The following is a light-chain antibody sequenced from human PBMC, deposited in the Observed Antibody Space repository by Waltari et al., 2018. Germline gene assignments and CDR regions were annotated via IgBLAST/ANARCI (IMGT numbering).Light chain of an antibody. CDR2: EFN. CDR1: SSDVGGYNY. Sequence: QSALTQPASVSGSPGQSITISCTGTSSDVGGYNYVSWYQQRPGKAPKLIIYEFNNRPSGVSNRLSGSKSGPTASLTISGLQPEDEADYYCSSYRTTNTWVFGGGTKLTVL. CDR3: SSYRTTNTWV. J-gene: IGLJ3*02. V-gene: IGLV2-14*01.